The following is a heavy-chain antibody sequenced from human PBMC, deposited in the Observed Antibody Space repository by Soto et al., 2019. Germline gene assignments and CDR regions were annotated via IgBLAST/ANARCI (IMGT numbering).Heavy chain of an antibody. CDR3: AKDAVYNDGLWLMDS. D-gene: IGHD2-21*01. CDR1: GFTISTFA. Sequence: GGSLRLSCAASGFTISTFAMTWVRQAPGKGLESVCGMTGSGATIHYADSVKGRFTISKDNSRNVLYLQMDYLRDEETAVYYCAKDAVYNDGLWLMDSWGQGTLVTVSS. V-gene: IGHV3-23*01. CDR2: MTGSGATI. J-gene: IGHJ4*02.